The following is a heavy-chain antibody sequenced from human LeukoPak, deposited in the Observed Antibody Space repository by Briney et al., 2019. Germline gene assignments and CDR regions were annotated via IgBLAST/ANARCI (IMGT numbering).Heavy chain of an antibody. D-gene: IGHD2-2*01. J-gene: IGHJ4*02. CDR2: IWYDGSNK. CDR1: GFTFSSYG. CDR3: ARGAYRRYCSSTSCYGFDY. Sequence: PGRSLRLSCAASGFTFSSYGMHWVRQAPGKGLEWAAVIWYDGSNKYYADSVKGRFTISRDNSKNTLYLQMNSLRAEDTAVYYCARGAYRRYCSSTSCYGFDYWGQGTLVTVSS. V-gene: IGHV3-33*01.